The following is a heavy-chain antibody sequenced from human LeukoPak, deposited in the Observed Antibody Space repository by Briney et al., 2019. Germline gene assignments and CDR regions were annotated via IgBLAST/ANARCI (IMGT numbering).Heavy chain of an antibody. CDR1: GYTFTSYY. D-gene: IGHD5-18*01. Sequence: GASVKVSCKASGYTFTSYYMHWVRQAPGQGLEWMGIINPSGGGTSYAQKFQGRVTMTRDTPTSTVYMELSSLRSEDTAVYYCARDPRGNSYGYNFDYWGQGTLVTVSS. J-gene: IGHJ4*02. CDR2: INPSGGGT. V-gene: IGHV1-46*01. CDR3: ARDPRGNSYGYNFDY.